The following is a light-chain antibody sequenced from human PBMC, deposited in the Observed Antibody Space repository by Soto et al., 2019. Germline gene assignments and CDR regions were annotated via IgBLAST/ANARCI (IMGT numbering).Light chain of an antibody. CDR1: QSVSYS. J-gene: IGKJ1*01. CDR2: DAS. Sequence: ELVLTQSPATLSLSPGERATLSCRASQSVSYSLAWYQQKPGQAPRLLIYDASNRATGIPARFSGSGSGTDFTLTISSLETEDFAVYYCQQYNNWEWTFGQGTKVEIK. CDR3: QQYNNWEWT. V-gene: IGKV3-11*01.